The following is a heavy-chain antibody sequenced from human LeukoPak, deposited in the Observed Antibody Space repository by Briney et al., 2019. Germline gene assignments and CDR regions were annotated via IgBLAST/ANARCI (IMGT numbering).Heavy chain of an antibody. CDR1: GGSISSYY. V-gene: IGHV4-59*08. Sequence: SETLSLTCTVSGGSISSYYRSWIRQPPGKGLEWIGYIYYSGSTNYNPSLKSRVTISVDTSKNQFSLKLSPVTAADTAVYYCARTGVEYYDFWSGYYTAQREYYFDYWGQGTLVTVSS. CDR3: ARTGVEYYDFWSGYYTAQREYYFDY. D-gene: IGHD3-3*01. CDR2: IYYSGST. J-gene: IGHJ4*02.